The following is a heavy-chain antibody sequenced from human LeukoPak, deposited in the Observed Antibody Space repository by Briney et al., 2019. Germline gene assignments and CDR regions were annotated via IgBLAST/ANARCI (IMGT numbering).Heavy chain of an antibody. D-gene: IGHD5-12*01. Sequence: ASVKVSCKASGYTFTGYYMHWVRQAPGQGLEWMGWINPNSGGTNYAQKFQGRVTMTRDTSISTAYMELSRLRSDDTAVYYCARISGYSSYDPIFYMDVWGKGTTVTISS. CDR1: GYTFTGYY. V-gene: IGHV1-2*02. J-gene: IGHJ6*03. CDR2: INPNSGGT. CDR3: ARISGYSSYDPIFYMDV.